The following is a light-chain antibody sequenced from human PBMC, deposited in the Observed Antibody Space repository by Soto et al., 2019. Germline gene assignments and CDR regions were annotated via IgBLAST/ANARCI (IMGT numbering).Light chain of an antibody. Sequence: QSVLTQPPSASGTPGQRVSISCSGSSSNIGSNSVNWYQQVPGTAPKLLIYSNNQRPSGVPDRFSGSKSGTSASLAISGLRSEDEADYYCAAWDDTLNGVVFSGGTQLTGL. CDR1: SSNIGSNS. CDR3: AAWDDTLNGVV. V-gene: IGLV1-44*01. J-gene: IGLJ2*01. CDR2: SNN.